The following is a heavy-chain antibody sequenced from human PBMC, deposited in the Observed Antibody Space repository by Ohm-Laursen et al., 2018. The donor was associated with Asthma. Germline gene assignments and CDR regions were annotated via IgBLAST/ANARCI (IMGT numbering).Heavy chain of an antibody. D-gene: IGHD1-26*01. Sequence: SLRLSCSASGFTFSSYAMHWVRQAPGKGLEWVAVISYDGSNKYYADSVKGRFTISRDNSKNTLYLQMNSLRAEDTAVYYCASYSGSYTIDYWGQGTLVTVSS. CDR1: GFTFSSYA. CDR3: ASYSGSYTIDY. V-gene: IGHV3-30-3*01. CDR2: ISYDGSNK. J-gene: IGHJ4*02.